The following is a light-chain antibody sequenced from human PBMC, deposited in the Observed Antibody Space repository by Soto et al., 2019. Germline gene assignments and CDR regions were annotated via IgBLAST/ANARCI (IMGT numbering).Light chain of an antibody. J-gene: IGKJ4*01. Sequence: IQMTQSPSSLSASVGDRVTITCLASQGISSHLAWYQQKPGKAPKLPIYAASTLQSGVPLRFSGSGSGTDFTLTISSLQPEDSATYYCQQLNSYPLTFGGGTKVDIK. CDR1: QGISSH. V-gene: IGKV1-9*01. CDR3: QQLNSYPLT. CDR2: AAS.